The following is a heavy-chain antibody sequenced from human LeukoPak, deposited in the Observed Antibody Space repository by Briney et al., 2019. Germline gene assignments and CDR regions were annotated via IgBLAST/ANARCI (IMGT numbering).Heavy chain of an antibody. J-gene: IGHJ6*02. D-gene: IGHD3-10*01. CDR2: IYYSGST. Sequence: SETLSLTCTVSGGSISSYYWSWIRQPPGKGLEWIGYIYYSGSTNYNPSLKSRVTISVDTSKNQFSLKLSSVTAADTAVYYCASVWFGEKDGMDVWGQGTTVTVSS. CDR1: GGSISSYY. CDR3: ASVWFGEKDGMDV. V-gene: IGHV4-59*08.